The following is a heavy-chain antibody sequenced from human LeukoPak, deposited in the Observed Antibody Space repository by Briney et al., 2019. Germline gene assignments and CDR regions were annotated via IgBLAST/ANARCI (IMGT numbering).Heavy chain of an antibody. D-gene: IGHD5-24*01. CDR3: ARDGGIGMDV. V-gene: IGHV3-66*02. Sequence: GGSLRLSCAASGFIVNSYAMSWVRQAPGKGLAWVSLIYSDGVTQYADSVKGRFTISRDNSKNTLYLQMNSLRDEDTAVYFCARDGGIGMDVWGQGATVTVSS. CDR2: IYSDGVT. CDR1: GFIVNSYA. J-gene: IGHJ6*02.